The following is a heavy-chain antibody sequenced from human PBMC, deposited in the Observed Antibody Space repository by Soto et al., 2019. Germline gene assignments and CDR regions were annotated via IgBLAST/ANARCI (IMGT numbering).Heavy chain of an antibody. D-gene: IGHD3-16*02. CDR3: ARDQYDYVWGSYRHFAY. CDR2: IIPIFGTA. V-gene: IGHV1-69*01. Sequence: QVQLVQSGAEVKKPGSSVKVSCKASGGTFSSYAISWVRQAPGQGLEWMGGIIPIFGTANYAQKFQGRVTITADESTSTAYMELSSLRSEDTAVYYCARDQYDYVWGSYRHFAYWGQGTLVTVSS. J-gene: IGHJ4*02. CDR1: GGTFSSYA.